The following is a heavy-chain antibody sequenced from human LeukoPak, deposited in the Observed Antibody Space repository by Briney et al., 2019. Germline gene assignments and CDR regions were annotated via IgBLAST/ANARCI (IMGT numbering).Heavy chain of an antibody. Sequence: GGSLRLSCAASGFTFSSYSMNWVRQAPGKGLEWVSAISGSGGSTYYADSVKGRFTISRDNSKNTLYLQMNSLRAEDTAVYYCAKEARCGGDCYPYYFDYWGQGTLVTVSS. J-gene: IGHJ4*02. CDR2: ISGSGGST. CDR3: AKEARCGGDCYPYYFDY. D-gene: IGHD2-21*01. V-gene: IGHV3-23*01. CDR1: GFTFSSYS.